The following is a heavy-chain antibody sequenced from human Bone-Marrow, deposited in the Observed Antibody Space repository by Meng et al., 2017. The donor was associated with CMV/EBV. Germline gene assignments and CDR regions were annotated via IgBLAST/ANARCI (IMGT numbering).Heavy chain of an antibody. CDR2: ISSSSSYI. D-gene: IGHD3-9*01. V-gene: IGHV3-21*06. CDR3: AKTTVYYYFDH. CDR1: GGSFSGYY. Sequence: ETLSLTCAVYGGSFSGYYWSWIRQPPGKGLEWVSSISSSSSYIYYADSVKGRFTISRDNAKNSLYLQMNSLRAEDTAVYYCAKTTVYYYFDHWGQGTLVTVSS. J-gene: IGHJ4*02.